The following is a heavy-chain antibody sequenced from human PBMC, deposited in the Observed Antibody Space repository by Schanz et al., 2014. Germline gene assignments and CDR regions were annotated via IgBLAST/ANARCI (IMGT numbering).Heavy chain of an antibody. CDR3: ARALKGKVAIFGVIAAQNYYYMDV. V-gene: IGHV1-8*02. CDR2: MNPKTGNT. J-gene: IGHJ6*03. D-gene: IGHD3-3*01. Sequence: QVQLVQSGAEVKKPGASVRVSCKASGYTFTTYAMSWVRQATGQGLEWMGWMNPKTGNTDHAQKFQGRVSMTWDTSTSTAYLDLSRLRSEDTGVYYCARALKGKVAIFGVIAAQNYYYMDVWDKGTTVTVSS. CDR1: GYTFTTYA.